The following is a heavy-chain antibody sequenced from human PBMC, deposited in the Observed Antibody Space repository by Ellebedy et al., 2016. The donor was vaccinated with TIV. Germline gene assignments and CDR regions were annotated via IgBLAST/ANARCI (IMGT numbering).Heavy chain of an antibody. CDR2: ITGSGVTT. Sequence: GESLKISCAASGFTFSSHAMSWVRQAPGKGLEWVSGITGSGVTTYYADSVKGRFTISRDNSKNTVFLQMNSLRAEDTAVYFCAKSPQPGSSVAGTFDYWGQGTLVTVSS. D-gene: IGHD6-19*01. CDR1: GFTFSSHA. J-gene: IGHJ4*02. CDR3: AKSPQPGSSVAGTFDY. V-gene: IGHV3-23*01.